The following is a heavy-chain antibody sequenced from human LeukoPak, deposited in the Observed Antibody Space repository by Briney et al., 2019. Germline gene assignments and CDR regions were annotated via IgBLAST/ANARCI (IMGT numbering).Heavy chain of an antibody. D-gene: IGHD6-19*01. CDR3: ARVLGAVADYYFDY. V-gene: IGHV1-18*01. Sequence: ASVKVSCKASGYIFTSYGISWVRQAPGQGLEWMGWISAYNGNTNYAQKLQGRVTMTTDTSTSTAYMELRSLRSDDTAVYYCARVLGAVADYYFDYWGQGTLVTVSS. J-gene: IGHJ4*02. CDR1: GYIFTSYG. CDR2: ISAYNGNT.